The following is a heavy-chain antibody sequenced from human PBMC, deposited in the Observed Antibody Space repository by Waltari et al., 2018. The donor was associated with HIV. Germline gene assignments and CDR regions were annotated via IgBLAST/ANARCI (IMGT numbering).Heavy chain of an antibody. Sequence: EAQLVASGGKLVRPGGSLRLSCVGSGFTFNNFWMSWVRQAPGEGLGGVAKKNPGGREMYDLDSVKGRFAMSRDNANNSVSLQSTNAKVDDTGLYYCARDKGYEETGDFPGNWFDPWGQGTLVTVSS. CDR2: KNPGGREM. J-gene: IGHJ5*02. V-gene: IGHV3-7*01. D-gene: IGHD3-3*01. CDR1: GFTFNNFW. CDR3: ARDKGYEETGDFPGNWFDP.